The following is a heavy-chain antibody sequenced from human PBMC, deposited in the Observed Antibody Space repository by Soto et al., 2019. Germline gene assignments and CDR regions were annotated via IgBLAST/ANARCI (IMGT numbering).Heavy chain of an antibody. CDR1: GGSISSYY. CDR2: INHSGST. J-gene: IGHJ4*02. CDR3: ARAPDY. V-gene: IGHV4-34*01. Sequence: PLETLSLTCTVSGGSISSYYWTWIRQPPGTGLEWIGEINHSGSTNYNPSLKSRVTISVDTSKNQFSLKLTSVTAADTAVYYCARAPDYWGQGSLVTVSS.